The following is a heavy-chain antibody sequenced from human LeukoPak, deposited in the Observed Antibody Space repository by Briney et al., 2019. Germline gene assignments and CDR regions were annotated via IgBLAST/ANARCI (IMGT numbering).Heavy chain of an antibody. D-gene: IGHD6-13*01. CDR3: ARHERQQLVRHNWFDP. J-gene: IGHJ5*02. Sequence: PSETLSLTCTVSGGSISSYYWVWIRQPPGKGLEWIGSIYYSGSTYYTPSLKSRVTISVDKSNTQFSLKLSSVTAADTAGYYCARHERQQLVRHNWFDPWGQGTLVTVSS. CDR2: IYYSGST. CDR1: GGSISSYY. V-gene: IGHV4-39*01.